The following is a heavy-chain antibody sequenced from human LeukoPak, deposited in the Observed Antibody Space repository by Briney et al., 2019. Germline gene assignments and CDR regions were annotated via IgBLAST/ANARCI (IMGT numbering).Heavy chain of an antibody. J-gene: IGHJ3*02. CDR2: IIPIFGIA. CDR3: ARDSRDGYRRNDAFDI. D-gene: IGHD5-24*01. V-gene: IGHV1-69*04. Sequence: ASVKVSCKASGGTFGSYAISWVRQAPGQGLEWMGRIIPIFGIANYAQKFQGRVTITADKSTSTAYMELSNLRSEDTAVYYCARDSRDGYRRNDAFDIWGQGTMVTVSS. CDR1: GGTFGSYA.